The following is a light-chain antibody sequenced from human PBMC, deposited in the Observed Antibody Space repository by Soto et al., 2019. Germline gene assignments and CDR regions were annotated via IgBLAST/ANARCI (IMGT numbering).Light chain of an antibody. V-gene: IGKV2-28*01. Sequence: DIVMTQSPLSLPVTPGEPASISCSSSQSLLHSNGYNYLDWYLQKPGQSPQLLIYLGSNRASGVADRFRGSGSGTDFTLKISRVEAEDVGVYYCMQALQTPYTFGQGTKLEIK. CDR3: MQALQTPYT. J-gene: IGKJ2*01. CDR2: LGS. CDR1: QSLLHSNGYNY.